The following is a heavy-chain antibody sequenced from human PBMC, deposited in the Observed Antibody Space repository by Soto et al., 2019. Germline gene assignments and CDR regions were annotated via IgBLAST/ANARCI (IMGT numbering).Heavy chain of an antibody. D-gene: IGHD5-12*01. CDR3: ARNHYDGYDFDY. CDR1: NGSLSSSRW. CDR2: VAENGYI. J-gene: IGHJ4*02. V-gene: IGHV4-4*02. Sequence: QVQLQESGPGLVRPSETLSLSCSVSNGSLSSSRWWSWVRQSPGKGLEWIGEVAENGYIHCIPSLKSRRTISRDGSRNRFSLRLSSVTAADTALYYCARNHYDGYDFDYWGQGALVTVSS.